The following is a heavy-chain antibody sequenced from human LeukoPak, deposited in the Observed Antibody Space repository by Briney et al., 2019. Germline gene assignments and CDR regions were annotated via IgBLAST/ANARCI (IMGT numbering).Heavy chain of an antibody. D-gene: IGHD6-19*01. Sequence: SETLSLTCAVYGGSFSDYYWSRIRQPPGKGLQWIGEINHSGSTNYNPSLKSRVTISVDTSKTQFSLKLSSVTAADTAVYYCARGLPISGWVNWGQGTLVTVSS. CDR3: ARGLPISGWVN. J-gene: IGHJ4*02. V-gene: IGHV4-34*01. CDR2: INHSGST. CDR1: GGSFSDYY.